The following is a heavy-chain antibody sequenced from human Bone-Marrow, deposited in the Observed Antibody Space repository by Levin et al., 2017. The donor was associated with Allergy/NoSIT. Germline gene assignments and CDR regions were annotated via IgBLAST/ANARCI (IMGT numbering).Heavy chain of an antibody. Sequence: SCAASGFTFSAFGMHWIRQAPGRGLEWVAVISYDGGHKFYADPVKGRFTISRDNSKNTHYLQMNSLRAEDTAVYYCTRDRGEWGQFYFDYWGQGILVTVSS. CDR1: GFTFSAFG. J-gene: IGHJ4*02. D-gene: IGHD1-26*01. CDR3: TRDRGEWGQFYFDY. V-gene: IGHV3-33*01. CDR2: ISYDGGHK.